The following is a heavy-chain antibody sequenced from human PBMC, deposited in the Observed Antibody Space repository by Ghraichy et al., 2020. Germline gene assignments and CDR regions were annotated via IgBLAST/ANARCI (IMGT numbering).Heavy chain of an antibody. Sequence: GGSLRLSCAAPGFTFRYYAMSWVRQAPGKGLEWVSTITGSGDSTYYADSVKGRFTVSRDNSMNTLYVQMNSLRADDTAVYYCAKDGRIDGSYLDFWGQGTLVTVSP. V-gene: IGHV3-23*01. CDR2: ITGSGDST. J-gene: IGHJ4*02. CDR1: GFTFRYYA. D-gene: IGHD1-14*01. CDR3: AKDGRIDGSYLDF.